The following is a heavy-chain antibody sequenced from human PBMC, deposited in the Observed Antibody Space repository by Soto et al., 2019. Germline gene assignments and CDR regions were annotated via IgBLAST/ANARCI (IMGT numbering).Heavy chain of an antibody. D-gene: IGHD5-18*01. Sequence: HPGGSLRLSCAASGFNFSSYAMSWVRQPPGKGLEWISGISASGAGTYYADSVKGRFTFSRDNSKNSLFLQMNSLKAEDTAVYYCAKIFQLSFDSWGQGXLVTVSS. CDR2: ISASGAGT. CDR3: AKIFQLSFDS. J-gene: IGHJ5*01. V-gene: IGHV3-23*01. CDR1: GFNFSSYA.